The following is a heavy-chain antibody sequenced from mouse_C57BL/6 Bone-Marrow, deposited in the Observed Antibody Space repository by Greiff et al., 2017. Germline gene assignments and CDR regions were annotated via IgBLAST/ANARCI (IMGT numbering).Heavy chain of an antibody. CDR3: ARSYYYGSRYFDV. CDR1: GYTFTSYW. Sequence: VQLQQSGAELAKPGASVKLSCKASGYTFTSYWMHWVKQRPGQGLEWIGYINPSSGYTKYNQKFKDKATVTADKSSSTAYMQLSSLTYEDSAVYYWARSYYYGSRYFDVWGKGTTVTVSS. CDR2: INPSSGYT. V-gene: IGHV1-7*01. D-gene: IGHD1-1*01. J-gene: IGHJ1*03.